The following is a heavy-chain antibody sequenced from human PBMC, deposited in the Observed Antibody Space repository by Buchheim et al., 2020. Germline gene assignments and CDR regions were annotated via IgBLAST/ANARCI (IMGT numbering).Heavy chain of an antibody. V-gene: IGHV3-7*04. CDR3: AMDRYYDFWSGYYTGYYYYGMDV. Sequence: EVQLVESGGGLVQPGGSLRLSCAASGFTFSSYWMSWVRQAPGKGLEWVANIKQDGSEKYYVDSVKGRFSISRANAKKSLYLQMNSLRAEDTAVYYCAMDRYYDFWSGYYTGYYYYGMDVWGQGTT. D-gene: IGHD3-3*01. CDR1: GFTFSSYW. CDR2: IKQDGSEK. J-gene: IGHJ6*02.